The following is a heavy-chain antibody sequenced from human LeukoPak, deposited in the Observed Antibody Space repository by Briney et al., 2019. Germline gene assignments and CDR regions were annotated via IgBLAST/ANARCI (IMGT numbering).Heavy chain of an antibody. V-gene: IGHV1-69*05. CDR1: GGTFSGYA. CDR3: ARENGDYYVWGSYRSFDY. D-gene: IGHD3-16*02. Sequence: ASVKVSCKASGGTFSGYAISWVRQAPGQGLEWMGRIIPIFGTANYAQKFQGRVTITTDESTSTAYMELSSLRSEDTAVYYCARENGDYYVWGSYRSFDYWGQGTLVTVSS. J-gene: IGHJ4*02. CDR2: IIPIFGTA.